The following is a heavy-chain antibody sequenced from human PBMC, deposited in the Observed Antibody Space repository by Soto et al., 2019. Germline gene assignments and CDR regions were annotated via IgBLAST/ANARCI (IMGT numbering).Heavy chain of an antibody. Sequence: ASVKVSCKASGGTFSSYAISWVRQAPGQGLEWMGGIIPILGIANYAQKFQGRVTITADKSTSTAYMELSSLRSEDTAVYYWARGRGYGSGSYYNVDYWGQGTLVTVSS. V-gene: IGHV1-69*10. CDR3: ARGRGYGSGSYYNVDY. J-gene: IGHJ4*02. CDR1: GGTFSSYA. D-gene: IGHD3-10*01. CDR2: IIPILGIA.